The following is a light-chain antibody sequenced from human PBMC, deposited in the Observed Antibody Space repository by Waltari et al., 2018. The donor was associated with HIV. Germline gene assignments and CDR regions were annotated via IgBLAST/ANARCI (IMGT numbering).Light chain of an antibody. Sequence: QSVLSQPPSESGTPGQRVTIPCSGSSSNIGSNTVNWYQQLPGTAPKLLINSNNKRPSGVPDRFSGSKSGTSASLAISGLQSDDEADYYCASWDDSLIGPVFGGGTKLTVL. CDR2: SNN. J-gene: IGLJ2*01. V-gene: IGLV1-44*01. CDR1: SSNIGSNT. CDR3: ASWDDSLIGPV.